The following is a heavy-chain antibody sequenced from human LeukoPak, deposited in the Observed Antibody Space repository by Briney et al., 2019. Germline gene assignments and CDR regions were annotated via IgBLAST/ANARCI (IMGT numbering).Heavy chain of an antibody. V-gene: IGHV1-2*02. D-gene: IGHD6-6*01. CDR1: GYTFTGYY. J-gene: IGHJ1*01. CDR2: INPNSGGT. Sequence: ASVKVSCKASGYTFTGYYMHWVRQAPGQGLEWMGWINPNSGGTNYAQKFQGRVTMTRDTSISTAYMELRRLRSDDTAVYYCAHSINSSSFYFQHWGQGTLVTVSS. CDR3: AHSINSSSFYFQH.